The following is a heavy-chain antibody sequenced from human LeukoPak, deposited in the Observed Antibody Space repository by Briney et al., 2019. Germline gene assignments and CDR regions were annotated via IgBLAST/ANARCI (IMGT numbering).Heavy chain of an antibody. Sequence: PSETLSLTCTVSGGSISSGDYYWSWIRQPPGKGLEWIGYIYYSGSTFYNPSLKSRVTISVDTSKNQFSLKLSSVTAADTAVYYCARASENSSSWHPRFDYWGQGTLVTVSS. CDR3: ARASENSSSWHPRFDY. V-gene: IGHV4-30-4*02. CDR1: GGSISSGDYY. CDR2: IYYSGST. D-gene: IGHD6-13*01. J-gene: IGHJ4*02.